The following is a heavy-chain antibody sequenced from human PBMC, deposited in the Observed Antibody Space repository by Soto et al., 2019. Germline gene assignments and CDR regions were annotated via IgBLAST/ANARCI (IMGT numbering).Heavy chain of an antibody. V-gene: IGHV3-21*01. CDR3: ARFAEYYDFWSGMGNFDY. CDR2: ISSSSSYI. Sequence: EVQLVESGGGLVKPGGSLRLSCTASASTFSSYGMNWVPQAPGKGQEWVSSISSSSSYIYYADSVKGRFTISRDNAKNSLYLQMNSLRAEDTAVYYCARFAEYYDFWSGMGNFDYGGQGTLVTVSS. J-gene: IGHJ4*02. CDR1: ASTFSSYG. D-gene: IGHD3-3*01.